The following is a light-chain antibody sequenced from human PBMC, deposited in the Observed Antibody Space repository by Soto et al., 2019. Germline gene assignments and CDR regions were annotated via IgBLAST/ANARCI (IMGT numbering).Light chain of an antibody. CDR3: QQRSNRLT. CDR2: GAS. Sequence: EIVLTQSPATLSLSPGERATLPCRASQSVSNFLAWYQQRPGQAPRLLLYGASNRATGTPARFSGSGSGTDFTLTISSLEPEDSAVYYCQQRSNRLTFGGGTKVDIK. J-gene: IGKJ4*01. CDR1: QSVSNF. V-gene: IGKV3-11*01.